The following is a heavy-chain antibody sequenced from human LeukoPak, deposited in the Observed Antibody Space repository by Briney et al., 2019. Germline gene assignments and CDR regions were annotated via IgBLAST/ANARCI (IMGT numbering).Heavy chain of an antibody. CDR1: GYTFTSYG. D-gene: IGHD2-15*01. J-gene: IGHJ6*02. CDR2: ISAYNGNT. CDR3: ARDCSGGSCYSEDYYGMDV. Sequence: GASVKVSCKASGYTFTSYGISWVRQAPGQGLEWMGWISAYNGNTNYAQKLQGRVTMTTDTSTSTAYMELRSLRSDDTAVYYCARDCSGGSCYSEDYYGMDVWGQGITVTVSS. V-gene: IGHV1-18*01.